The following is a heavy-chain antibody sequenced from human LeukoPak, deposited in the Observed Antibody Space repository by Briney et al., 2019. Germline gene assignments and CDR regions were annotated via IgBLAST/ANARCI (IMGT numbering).Heavy chain of an antibody. CDR2: ISSSSSTI. D-gene: IGHD5/OR15-5a*01. CDR1: GFTFSNFG. J-gene: IGHJ4*02. CDR3: AGSVFDY. Sequence: GGSLRFSCAASGFTFSNFGMNWVRQAPGKGLEWVSYISSSSSTIYYADSVKGRFTISRDNARNSLSLQMNSLRAEDTAVYYCAGSVFDYWGQGTLVTVSS. V-gene: IGHV3-48*01.